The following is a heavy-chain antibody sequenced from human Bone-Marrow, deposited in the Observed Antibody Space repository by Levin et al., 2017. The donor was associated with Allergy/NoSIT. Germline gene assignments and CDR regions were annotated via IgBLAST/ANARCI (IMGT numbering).Heavy chain of an antibody. CDR3: ATGRTYNSNYRYY. Sequence: ASVKVSCKVSGYTLTELSMHWVRQAPGKGLEWRGGFNPEDGETIFAQKFQGRVTVTEDTSTDTAYMELSSLRYEDTAVYYCATGRTYNSNYRYYWGQGTLVTVSS. CDR2: FNPEDGET. J-gene: IGHJ4*02. D-gene: IGHD1-7*01. V-gene: IGHV1-24*01. CDR1: GYTLTELS.